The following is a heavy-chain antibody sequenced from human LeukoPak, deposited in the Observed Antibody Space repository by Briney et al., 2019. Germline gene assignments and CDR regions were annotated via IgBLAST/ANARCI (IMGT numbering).Heavy chain of an antibody. CDR2: IYYSGST. CDR1: GGSISSYY. J-gene: IGHJ6*02. D-gene: IGHD3-22*01. V-gene: IGHV4-59*01. Sequence: PSETLSLTCTVSGGSISSYYWSWIRQPPGKGLEWIGYIYYSGSTNYNPSLKSRVTMSVDTSKNQFSLKLSSVTAADTAVYYCAREMYYYDSSGYYPSDYYGMDVWGQGTTVTVSS. CDR3: AREMYYYDSSGYYPSDYYGMDV.